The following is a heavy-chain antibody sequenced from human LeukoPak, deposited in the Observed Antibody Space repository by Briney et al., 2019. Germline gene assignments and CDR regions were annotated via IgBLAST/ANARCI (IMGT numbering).Heavy chain of an antibody. CDR3: VRDRYGGHVGNCFDP. D-gene: IGHD4/OR15-4a*01. CDR1: GFTFSSYW. Sequence: PGGSLRLSCAASGFTFSSYWMHWVRQAPGKGLVWVSRIIGGGSITTSAASVKGRFTISRANAKTPLYRQRNSLRAEDTAVYYCVRDRYGGHVGNCFDPWGQGTLVTVSS. J-gene: IGHJ5*02. V-gene: IGHV3-74*01. CDR2: IIGGGSIT.